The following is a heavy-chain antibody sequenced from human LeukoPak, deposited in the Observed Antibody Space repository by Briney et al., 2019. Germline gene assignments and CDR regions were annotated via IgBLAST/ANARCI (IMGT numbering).Heavy chain of an antibody. J-gene: IGHJ4*02. D-gene: IGHD1-26*01. V-gene: IGHV3-53*01. CDR2: IYSGGST. CDR3: ARDLGGATHFDY. CDR1: GFAFSSYS. Sequence: HPGGSLRLSCAASGFAFSSYSMNWVRQAPGKGLEWVSVIYSGGSTYYADSVKGRFTISRDNSKNTLYLQMNSLRAEDTAVYYCARDLGGATHFDYWGQGTLVTVSS.